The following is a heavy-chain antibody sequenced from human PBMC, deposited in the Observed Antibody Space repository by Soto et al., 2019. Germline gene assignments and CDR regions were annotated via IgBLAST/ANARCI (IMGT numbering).Heavy chain of an antibody. CDR3: AREWVTSRQDPHGLDV. Sequence: QVQLVESGGGVVQPGRSLRLSCAASGFTFSSYAMHWVRQAPGKGLEWVAVISYDGSNKYYADSVKGRFTISRDNSKNTLYLQMNNLRTEDTAVYYCAREWVTSRQDPHGLDVWGQGTTVTLS. CDR1: GFTFSSYA. D-gene: IGHD4-4*01. J-gene: IGHJ6*02. CDR2: ISYDGSNK. V-gene: IGHV3-30-3*01.